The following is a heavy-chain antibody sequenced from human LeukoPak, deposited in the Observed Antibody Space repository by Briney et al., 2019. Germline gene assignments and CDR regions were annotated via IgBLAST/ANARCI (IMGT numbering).Heavy chain of an antibody. D-gene: IGHD3-22*01. Sequence: GGSLRLSCAASGFTFSSYGMHWVRQTPGEGLEWMAFIRYDGNNEYYVNSVKGRFTISRDNSQNTLYLQMNSLRAEDTAVYYCAKPYDTSGYYSVYFDYWGQGTLVTVSS. CDR3: AKPYDTSGYYSVYFDY. V-gene: IGHV3-30*02. J-gene: IGHJ4*02. CDR2: IRYDGNNE. CDR1: GFTFSSYG.